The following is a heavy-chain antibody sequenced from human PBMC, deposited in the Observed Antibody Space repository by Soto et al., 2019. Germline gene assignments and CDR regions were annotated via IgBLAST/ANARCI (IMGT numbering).Heavy chain of an antibody. Sequence: GGSLRLSCAASGFTFSSYWMHWVRQAPGKGLVWVSSINSDGSSTSYADSVKGRFTISRDNAKNALYLQMNSLRAEDTAVYYCAREYRYPPKSMLFWGKALTVTLAS. CDR1: GFTFSSYW. CDR3: AREYRYPPKSMLF. D-gene: IGHD3-16*02. J-gene: IGHJ6*04. CDR2: INSDGSST. V-gene: IGHV3-74*01.